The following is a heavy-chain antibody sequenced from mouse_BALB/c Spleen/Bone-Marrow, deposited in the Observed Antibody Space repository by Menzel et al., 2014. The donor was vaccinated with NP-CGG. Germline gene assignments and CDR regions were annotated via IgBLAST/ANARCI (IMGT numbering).Heavy chain of an antibody. CDR2: INPSNGGT. CDR3: TRLPH. Sequence: LVESGAELAKPGASVKLSCKASGYTFTSYYMYWVKQRPGRGLEWIGEINPSNGGTNFNEKFKSRATLTVDKSSSTACMQLSSLTSEDSAVYYCTRLPHWGQGTSVTVSS. V-gene: IGHV1S81*02. D-gene: IGHD5-1*01. CDR1: GYTFTSYY. J-gene: IGHJ4*01.